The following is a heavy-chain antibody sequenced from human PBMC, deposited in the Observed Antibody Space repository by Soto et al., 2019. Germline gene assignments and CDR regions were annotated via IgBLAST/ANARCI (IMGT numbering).Heavy chain of an antibody. Sequence: GGSLRLSCATSGFTFSSYAMSWVRQAPGKGLEWVSAISGSGGSTYYADSVKGRFTISRDNSKNTLYLQMNSLRAEDTAVYYCAKDLENLGANYCSGGSCPYYFDYWGQGTLVTVSS. D-gene: IGHD2-15*01. CDR2: ISGSGGST. J-gene: IGHJ4*02. V-gene: IGHV3-23*01. CDR3: AKDLENLGANYCSGGSCPYYFDY. CDR1: GFTFSSYA.